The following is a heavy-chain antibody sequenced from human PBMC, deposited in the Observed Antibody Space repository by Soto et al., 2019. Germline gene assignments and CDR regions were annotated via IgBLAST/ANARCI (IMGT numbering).Heavy chain of an antibody. CDR1: GFSLSNARMS. CDR2: IFSNDAK. CDR3: ARIRGWGWLGPNDY. Sequence: SGPTLVNPTETLTLTCTVSGFSLSNARMSVSWIRQPPGKALEWLAHIFSNDAKSYSASLESRLTISKDTSKSQVVLTMTNMDPVDTATYYCARIRGWGWLGPNDYWRQGTLVTVSS. D-gene: IGHD3-10*01. V-gene: IGHV2-26*01. J-gene: IGHJ4*02.